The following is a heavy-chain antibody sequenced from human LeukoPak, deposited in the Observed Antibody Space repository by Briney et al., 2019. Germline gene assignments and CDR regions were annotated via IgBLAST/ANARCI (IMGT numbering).Heavy chain of an antibody. CDR2: IYRSGNT. CDR1: GFSISSGYY. D-gene: IGHD2-21*02. J-gene: IGHJ2*01. V-gene: IGHV4-38-2*02. Sequence: PSETLSLTCAVSGFSISSGYYWGWIRQPPGKGLEYIGSIYRSGNTYYNPSLKSRVTISVDTSKNQFFLKLSSVTAADTAVYCCARDWVVTSYWYFDLWGRGTLVTVSS. CDR3: ARDWVVTSYWYFDL.